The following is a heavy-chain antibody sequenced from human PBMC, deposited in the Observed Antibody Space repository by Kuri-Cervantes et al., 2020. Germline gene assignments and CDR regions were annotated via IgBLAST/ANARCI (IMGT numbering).Heavy chain of an antibody. CDR3: AGGVCSGGSCYHDY. V-gene: IGHV3-48*04. D-gene: IGHD2-15*01. Sequence: GESLKISCAASGFTFSTYSMNWVRQAPGKGLEWVSYISRSSTIYYADSVKGRFTISRDNTKNSLYLQKNSLRAADTAVYYCAGGVCSGGSCYHDYWGQGTLVTVSS. CDR1: GFTFSTYS. J-gene: IGHJ4*02. CDR2: ISRSSTI.